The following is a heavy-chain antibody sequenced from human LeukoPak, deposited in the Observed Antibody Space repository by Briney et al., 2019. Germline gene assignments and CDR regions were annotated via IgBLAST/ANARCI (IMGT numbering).Heavy chain of an antibody. J-gene: IGHJ4*02. CDR3: ARELTAILLFDY. CDR2: INPSGGST. CDR1: GYTFTSYY. Sequence: GASVKVSCKASGYTFTSYYMHWVRQAPGQGLEGMGIINPSGGSTSYAQKFQGRVTMTRDTSTSTVYMELSSLRSEDTAVYYCARELTAILLFDYWGQGTLVTVSS. V-gene: IGHV1-46*01. D-gene: IGHD5-18*01.